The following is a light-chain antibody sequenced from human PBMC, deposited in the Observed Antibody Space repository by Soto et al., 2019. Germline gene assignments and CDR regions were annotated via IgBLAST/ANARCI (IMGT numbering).Light chain of an antibody. J-gene: IGLJ3*02. V-gene: IGLV1-51*01. CDR1: SSNIGDNH. CDR2: DND. Sequence: QSVSTQPPSVSAAPGQKVTISCYGSSSNIGDNHVSWYQQFPGTAPKLLIYDNDNRPSGIPDRVSASKSGTSASLAITGLQPGDEADYYCGAWDSSLSAWLFGGGTKLTVL. CDR3: GAWDSSLSAWL.